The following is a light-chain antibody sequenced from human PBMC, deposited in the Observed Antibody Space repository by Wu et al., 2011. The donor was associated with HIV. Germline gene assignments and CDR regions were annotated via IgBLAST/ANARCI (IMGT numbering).Light chain of an antibody. V-gene: IGKV1-27*01. J-gene: IGKJ1*01. CDR3: QKYNDAPWT. Sequence: DIQMTQSPSSLSASVGDRVTITCRASQPISSYLAWYQQKPGKAPQLLVFAASTLQSGVPSRFSGSGSGTDFTLTINTLLPEDVGTYYCQKYNDAPWT. CDR2: AAS. CDR1: QPISSY.